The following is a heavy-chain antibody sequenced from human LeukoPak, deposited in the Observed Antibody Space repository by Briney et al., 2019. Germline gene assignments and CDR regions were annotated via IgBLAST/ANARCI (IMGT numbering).Heavy chain of an antibody. CDR1: GGTFSSYA. J-gene: IGHJ5*02. V-gene: IGHV1-69*05. CDR2: IIPIFGTA. D-gene: IGHD3-22*01. Sequence: ASVKVSCKASGGTFSSYAISWVRQAPGQGLEWMGRIIPIFGTANYAQKFQGRVTMTTDTSTSTAYMELRSLRSDDTAVYYCARLNYYDSSGYWFDPWGQGTLVTVSS. CDR3: ARLNYYDSSGYWFDP.